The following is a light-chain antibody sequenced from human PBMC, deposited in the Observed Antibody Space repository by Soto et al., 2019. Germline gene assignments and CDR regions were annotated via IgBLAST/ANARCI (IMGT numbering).Light chain of an antibody. J-gene: IGLJ2*01. V-gene: IGLV2-14*01. CDR1: SSDVGGFNY. CDR3: SSYTSSNTLV. Sequence: QSALTQPASVSGSPGQSITISCTGTSSDVGGFNYVSWYQQHPGKAPKLMIYEVSYRPSGVSNRFSGSKSGNTASLTISGLQADDEGDYYCSSYTSSNTLVFGGGTKVTVL. CDR2: EVS.